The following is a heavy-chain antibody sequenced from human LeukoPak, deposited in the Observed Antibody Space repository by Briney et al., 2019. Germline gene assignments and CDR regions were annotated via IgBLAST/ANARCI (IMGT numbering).Heavy chain of an antibody. V-gene: IGHV3-7*01. CDR1: GFTVSSNY. Sequence: GGSLRLSCAASGFTVSSNYMSWVRQAPGKGLEWVANIKQDGSEKYYVDSVKGRFTISRDNAKNSLYLQMNSLRAEDTAVYYCARGVLPYWGQGTLVTVSS. J-gene: IGHJ4*02. CDR3: ARGVLPY. CDR2: IKQDGSEK. D-gene: IGHD3-10*01.